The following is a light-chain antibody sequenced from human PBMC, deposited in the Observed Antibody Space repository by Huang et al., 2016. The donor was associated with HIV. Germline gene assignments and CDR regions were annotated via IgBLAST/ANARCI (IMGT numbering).Light chain of an antibody. CDR3: QQTYSTPRYT. V-gene: IGKV1-39*01. CDR2: AAS. CDR1: QSISNY. Sequence: DIQMTQSPSSLSASVGDRVTITCRASQSISNYLNWFQHKSGKPPKLLIYAASNLQIGVPARFSGSGSGTDFTLTINGLQPEDFATYYCQQTYSTPRYTFGQGTKLEIK. J-gene: IGKJ2*01.